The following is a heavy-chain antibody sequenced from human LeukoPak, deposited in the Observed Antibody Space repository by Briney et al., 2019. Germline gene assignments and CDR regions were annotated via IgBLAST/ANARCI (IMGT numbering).Heavy chain of an antibody. J-gene: IGHJ4*02. V-gene: IGHV4-34*01. D-gene: IGHD1-14*01. CDR3: ARASEPNNFDY. CDR2: INHSGST. Sequence: SETLSLTCAVYGGSFSAYYWSWIRQPPGKGLEWIGEINHSGSTNYNPSLKSRVTISVDTSKNQFSLKLSSVTAADTAVYYCARASEPNNFDYWGQGTLVTVSS. CDR1: GGSFSAYY.